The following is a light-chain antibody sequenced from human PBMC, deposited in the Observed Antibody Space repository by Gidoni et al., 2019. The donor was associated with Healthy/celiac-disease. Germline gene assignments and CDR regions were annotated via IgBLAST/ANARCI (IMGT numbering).Light chain of an antibody. Sequence: DIQMTQSPSTLSASVGDRVTITCRASQSSSSWLAWYQQKPGKAHKLLIYKASSVESGVPSRFSGSGSGTEFALTIRSLQPDEFATYYCQQYNSSRTFSQGTKVEIK. CDR3: QQYNSSRT. CDR2: KAS. J-gene: IGKJ1*01. V-gene: IGKV1-5*03. CDR1: QSSSSW.